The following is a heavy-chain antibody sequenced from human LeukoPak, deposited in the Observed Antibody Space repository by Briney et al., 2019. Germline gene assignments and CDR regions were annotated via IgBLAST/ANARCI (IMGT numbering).Heavy chain of an antibody. CDR2: ISGSGGST. D-gene: IGHD2-2*01. CDR3: AKDPSSSTRRDWFDP. J-gene: IGHJ5*02. V-gene: IGHV3-23*01. Sequence: GGSLRLSCAASGFTFSSYAMSWVRQAPGKGLEWVSAISGSGGSTYYADSVKGRFTISRDNSKNTLYLQMNSLRAEDTAVYYCAKDPSSSTRRDWFDPWGQGTLVTVSS. CDR1: GFTFSSYA.